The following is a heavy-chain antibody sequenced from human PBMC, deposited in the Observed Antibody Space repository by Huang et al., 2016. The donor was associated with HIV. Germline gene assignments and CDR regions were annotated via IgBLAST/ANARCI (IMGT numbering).Heavy chain of an antibody. CDR1: GFAFSRYG. CDR3: AYQQWLVGGLNH. V-gene: IGHV3-21*02. J-gene: IGHJ5*02. Sequence: EVELVESGGGLVKPGGSLRLSCAASGFAFSRYGMNWVRQAPGKGLELVAVIGSDSGYIYYADSVKGRVTISRDNAKSSIYLQLDSLRAEDTAVYYCAYQQWLVGGLNHWGQGTLVGVSS. D-gene: IGHD6-19*01. CDR2: IGSDSGYI.